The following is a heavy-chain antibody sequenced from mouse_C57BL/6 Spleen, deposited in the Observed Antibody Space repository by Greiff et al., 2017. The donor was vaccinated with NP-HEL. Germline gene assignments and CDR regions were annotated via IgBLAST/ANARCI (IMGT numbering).Heavy chain of an antibody. Sequence: QVHVKQSGAELVKPGASVKISCKASGYAFSSYWMNWVKQRPGKGLEWIGQIYPGDGDTNYNGKFKGKATLTADKSSSTAYMQLSSLTSEDSAVYFCARHDGYYVDYWGQGTTLTVSS. CDR1: GYAFSSYW. CDR2: IYPGDGDT. D-gene: IGHD2-3*01. V-gene: IGHV1-80*01. J-gene: IGHJ2*01. CDR3: ARHDGYYVDY.